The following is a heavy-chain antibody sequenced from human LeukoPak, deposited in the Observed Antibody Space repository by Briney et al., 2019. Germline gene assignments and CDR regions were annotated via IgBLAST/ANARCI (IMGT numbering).Heavy chain of an antibody. J-gene: IGHJ4*02. CDR2: IYSGGST. Sequence: SGGSLRLSCAASGFTVSSNYMSWVRQAPGKGLEWVSVIYSGGSTYYADSVKGRFTISRDNSKNTLYLQMNSLRAEDTAVYYCARDGRWGLRPFDYWGQGTLVTVSS. CDR3: ARDGRWGLRPFDY. D-gene: IGHD1-26*01. CDR1: GFTVSSNY. V-gene: IGHV3-66*01.